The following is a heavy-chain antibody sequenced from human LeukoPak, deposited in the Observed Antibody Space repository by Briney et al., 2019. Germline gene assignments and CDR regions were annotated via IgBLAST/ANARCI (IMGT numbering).Heavy chain of an antibody. CDR2: ISSSSSII. Sequence: GGSLRLSCAASGFTFSSYSMNWVRQAPGKGLEWVSYISSSSSIIYYADSVKGRFTISRDNAKNSLYLQMNSLRAEDTAVYYCARAKRWAPIDYWGQGTLVTVSS. V-gene: IGHV3-48*01. D-gene: IGHD4-23*01. J-gene: IGHJ4*02. CDR3: ARAKRWAPIDY. CDR1: GFTFSSYS.